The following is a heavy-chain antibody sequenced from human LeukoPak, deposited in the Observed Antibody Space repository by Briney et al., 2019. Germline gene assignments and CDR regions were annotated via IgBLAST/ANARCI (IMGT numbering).Heavy chain of an antibody. CDR2: ISGRGDIT. CDR1: GFTFSSHA. J-gene: IGHJ4*02. CDR3: GAGDSSGWYYFDY. V-gene: IGHV3-23*01. Sequence: GGSLRLSCAASGFTFSSHAMSWVRQAPGKGLEWVSSISGRGDITYYADSVKGRFTISRDNSKNTLYLQMNSLRAEDTAVYYCGAGDSSGWYYFDYWGQGALVTVSS. D-gene: IGHD6-19*01.